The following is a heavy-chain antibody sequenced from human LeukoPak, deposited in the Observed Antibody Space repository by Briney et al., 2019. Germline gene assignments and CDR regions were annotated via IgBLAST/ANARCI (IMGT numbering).Heavy chain of an antibody. V-gene: IGHV3-7*02. Sequence: GGSLRLSCATSGFTFSSIWMSWVRQAPGKGLEWVANIRHDGSETNYVDSVKGRFTISRDNAKNSLHLQMNSLRVEDTAVYYCAKNGGPHGMDVWGQGTTVTVSS. CDR1: GFTFSSIW. CDR2: IRHDGSET. J-gene: IGHJ6*02. CDR3: AKNGGPHGMDV. D-gene: IGHD3-16*01.